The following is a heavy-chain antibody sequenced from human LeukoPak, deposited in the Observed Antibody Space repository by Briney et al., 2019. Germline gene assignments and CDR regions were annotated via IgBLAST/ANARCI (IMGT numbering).Heavy chain of an antibody. CDR3: AKASEVDIVVVVAATLDY. CDR2: ISGSGGST. D-gene: IGHD2-15*01. J-gene: IGHJ4*02. V-gene: IGHV3-23*01. CDR1: GFTFSSYA. Sequence: GGSLRLSCAASGFTFSSYAMSWVRQAPGKGLEWVSAISGSGGSTYYADSVKGRFTISRDNSKNTLYLQINSLRAEDTDVYYCAKASEVDIVVVVAATLDYWGQGTLVTVSS.